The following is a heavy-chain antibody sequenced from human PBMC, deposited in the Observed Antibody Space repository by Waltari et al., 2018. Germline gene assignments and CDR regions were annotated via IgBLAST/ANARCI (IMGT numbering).Heavy chain of an antibody. J-gene: IGHJ3*02. CDR2: ISSTSSHI. CDR3: ARELQGDAFDI. Sequence: EVQLVESGGGLVQPGGSLRLSCAASGFPFSMYTMNWVRQSPGKGLEWVSVISSTSSHIYYADSVQGRFTVSRDNAKNSVYLQMSSLTIDDTAIYYCARELQGDAFDIWGQGTMVTVSS. CDR1: GFPFSMYT. D-gene: IGHD4-4*01. V-gene: IGHV3-21*04.